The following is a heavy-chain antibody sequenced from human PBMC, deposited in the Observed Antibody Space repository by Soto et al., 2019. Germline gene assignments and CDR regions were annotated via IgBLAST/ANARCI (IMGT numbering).Heavy chain of an antibody. CDR1: GYSFTSYW. CDR2: IYPGDSDT. J-gene: IGHJ4*02. Sequence: GESLKISCKGSGYSFTSYWIGWVRQMPWKGLEWMGIIYPGDSDTRYSPSFQGQVTISADKSISTAYLQWSSLKASDTAMYYCTRLPPGIAAAGGEFDYWGQGTLVTVPS. V-gene: IGHV5-51*01. D-gene: IGHD6-13*01. CDR3: TRLPPGIAAAGGEFDY.